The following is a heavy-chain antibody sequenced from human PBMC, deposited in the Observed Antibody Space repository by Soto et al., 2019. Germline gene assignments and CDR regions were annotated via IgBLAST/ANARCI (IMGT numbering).Heavy chain of an antibody. J-gene: IGHJ6*02. CDR1: GYTFTSYG. V-gene: IGHV1-18*04. Sequence: ASVKVSCKASGYTFTSYGISWVRQAPGQGLEWMGWISAYNGNTNYAQKLQGRVTMTTDTSTSTAYMELRSLRSDDTAVYYCARDPASGDFWSGPRSEDYYYYGMDVWGQGTTVTASS. CDR2: ISAYNGNT. D-gene: IGHD3-3*01. CDR3: ARDPASGDFWSGPRSEDYYYYGMDV.